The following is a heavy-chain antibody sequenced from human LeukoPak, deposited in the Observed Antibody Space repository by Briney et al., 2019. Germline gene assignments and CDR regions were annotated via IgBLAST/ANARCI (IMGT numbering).Heavy chain of an antibody. J-gene: IGHJ4*01. CDR2: ISYDGSNK. CDR1: GFTFSSYA. D-gene: IGHD6-19*01. CDR3: ARGQWLADLDY. V-gene: IGHV3-30-3*01. Sequence: GRSLRLSCAASGFTFSSYAMHWVRQAPGKGLEWVAVISYDGSNKYYADSVKGRFTISRDNSKNTLYLQMNSLRAEDTAVYYCARGQWLADLDYWGLEPWSPSPQ.